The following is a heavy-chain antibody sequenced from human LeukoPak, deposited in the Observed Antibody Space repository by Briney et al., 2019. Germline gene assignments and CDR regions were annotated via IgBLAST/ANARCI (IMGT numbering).Heavy chain of an antibody. V-gene: IGHV4-34*01. CDR3: ARAPPTYYYDSSGYYYDY. D-gene: IGHD3-22*01. CDR1: GGSFSGYY. J-gene: IGHJ4*02. CDR2: INHSGST. Sequence: PSETLSLTCAVYGGSFSGYYWSWIRQPPGKGLEWIGEINHSGSTNYNPSLKSRVTISVDTSKNQFSLKLSSVTAADTAVYYCARAPPTYYYDSSGYYYDYWGQGTLVTVSP.